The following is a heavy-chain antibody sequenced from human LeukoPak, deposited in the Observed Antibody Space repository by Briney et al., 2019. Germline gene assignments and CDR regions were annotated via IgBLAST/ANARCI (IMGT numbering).Heavy chain of an antibody. V-gene: IGHV3-9*01. CDR1: GFTFSSYA. CDR2: ISWNSGSI. Sequence: PGGSLRLSCAASGFTFSSYAMSWVRQAPGKGLEWVSGISWNSGSIGYADSVKGRFTISRDNAKNSLYLQMNSLRAEDTALYFCAKEGFCTNGVCFPESWGQGTLVTVSS. D-gene: IGHD2-8*01. CDR3: AKEGFCTNGVCFPES. J-gene: IGHJ4*02.